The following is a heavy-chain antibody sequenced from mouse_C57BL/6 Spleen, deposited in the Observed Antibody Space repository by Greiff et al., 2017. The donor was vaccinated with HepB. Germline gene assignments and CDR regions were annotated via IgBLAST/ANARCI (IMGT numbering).Heavy chain of an antibody. D-gene: IGHD4-1*01. CDR3: ARLVTGTGGVAY. V-gene: IGHV1-55*01. J-gene: IGHJ3*01. CDR2: IYPGSGST. Sequence: QVHVKQPGAELVKPGASVKMSCKASGYTFTSHWITWVKQRPGQGLEWIGDIYPGSGSTNYNEKFKSKATLTVDTSSSNAYMQLSSLTSADSAVYYCARLVTGTGGVAYWGQGTLVTVSA. CDR1: GYTFTSHW.